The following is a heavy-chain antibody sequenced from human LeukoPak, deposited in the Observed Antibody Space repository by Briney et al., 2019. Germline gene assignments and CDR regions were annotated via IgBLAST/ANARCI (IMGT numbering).Heavy chain of an antibody. CDR1: GFSFSSYW. D-gene: IGHD6-19*01. J-gene: IGHJ4*02. CDR2: IRNKPYGGTT. Sequence: SGGSLRLSCAASGFSFSSYWMTWVRQAPGKGLEWVGFIRNKPYGGTTEHAASVKGRFTISRDDSKSIVYLQMNSLKTEDTAVYSCTRVLRSSGWAFDYWGQGTLVTVSS. V-gene: IGHV3-49*04. CDR3: TRVLRSSGWAFDY.